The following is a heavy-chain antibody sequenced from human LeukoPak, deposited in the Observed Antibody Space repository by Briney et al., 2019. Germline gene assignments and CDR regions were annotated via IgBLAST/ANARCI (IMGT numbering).Heavy chain of an antibody. V-gene: IGHV4-34*01. Sequence: SETLSLTCAVYGGSFSGYYWSWIRQPPGKGLEWIGEINHSGSINYNPSLKSRVTISVDTSKNQFSLKLSSVTAADTAVYYCARGGTYCYDSSGYSGGPGSSYYFDYWGQGTLVTVSS. D-gene: IGHD3-22*01. CDR1: GGSFSGYY. CDR3: ARGGTYCYDSSGYSGGPGSSYYFDY. J-gene: IGHJ4*02. CDR2: INHSGSI.